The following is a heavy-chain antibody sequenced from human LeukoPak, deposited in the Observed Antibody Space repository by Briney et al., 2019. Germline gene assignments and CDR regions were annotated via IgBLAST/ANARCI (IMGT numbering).Heavy chain of an antibody. CDR3: AKDLQWDKLGGSAFDI. CDR1: GFTFSSLW. J-gene: IGHJ3*02. V-gene: IGHV3-74*01. Sequence: GGSLRLSCAASGFTFSSLWMHWVRQAPGKGLVWVSRVSSDGSITSYADSVKGRFTISRDNAKDTVYLQMNSLRAEDTALYYCAKDLQWDKLGGSAFDIWGQGTMVTVSS. D-gene: IGHD1-26*01. CDR2: VSSDGSIT.